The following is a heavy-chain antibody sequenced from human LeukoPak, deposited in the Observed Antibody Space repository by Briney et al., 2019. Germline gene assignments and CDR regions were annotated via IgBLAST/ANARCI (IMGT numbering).Heavy chain of an antibody. CDR1: GGSISSGDYY. CDR2: IYYSGST. V-gene: IGHV4-30-4*01. Sequence: SETLSLTCTVSGGSISSGDYYWSWIRQPPGKGLEWIGYIYYSGSTYYNPSLKSRVTISVDTSKNQFSLKLSSVTAADTAVCYCARADHNYYYGMDVWGQGTTVTVSS. CDR3: ARADHNYYYGMDV. J-gene: IGHJ6*02.